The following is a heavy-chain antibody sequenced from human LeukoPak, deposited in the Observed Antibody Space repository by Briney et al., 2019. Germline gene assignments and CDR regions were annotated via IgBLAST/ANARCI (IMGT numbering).Heavy chain of an antibody. J-gene: IGHJ3*01. CDR2: IRYDGSNK. CDR1: GFTFSSYG. D-gene: IGHD5-18*01. Sequence: GGSLRLSCAASGFTFSSYGMHWVRQAPGKGLEWVAFIRYDGSNKYYADSVKGRFTISRDNSKNTLYLQMNSLRAADTAVYYCARDRDSGYMYGPERGAFDLWGQGTMVTVSS. V-gene: IGHV3-30*02. CDR3: ARDRDSGYMYGPERGAFDL.